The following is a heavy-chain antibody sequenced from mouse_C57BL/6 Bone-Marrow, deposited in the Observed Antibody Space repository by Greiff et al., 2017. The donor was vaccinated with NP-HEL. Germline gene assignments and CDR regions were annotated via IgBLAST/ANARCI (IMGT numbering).Heavy chain of an antibody. CDR2: INPNNGGT. D-gene: IGHD1-1*01. Sequence: EVKLQQSGPELVKPGASVKISCKASGYTFTDYYMNWVKQSHGKSLEWIGDINPNNGGTSYNQKFKGKATLTVDKSSSTAYMELRSLTSEDSAVYYCARGHYGTRYWYFDVWGTGTTVTVSS. V-gene: IGHV1-26*01. CDR3: ARGHYGTRYWYFDV. CDR1: GYTFTDYY. J-gene: IGHJ1*03.